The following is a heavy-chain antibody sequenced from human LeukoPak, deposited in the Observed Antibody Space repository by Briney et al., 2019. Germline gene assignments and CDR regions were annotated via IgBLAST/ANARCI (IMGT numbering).Heavy chain of an antibody. CDR3: ARAPHDWLLPSPDFDD. V-gene: IGHV1-69*06. CDR1: GATSSSYA. CDR2: IIPIFGTA. J-gene: IGHJ4*02. Sequence: SMKASCQASGATSSSYAISWVRQPHGQGLEWMGGIIPIFGTANYAQKFQGRGTITADKSTSTAYMELSSPRSEDTAVYYCARAPHDWLLPSPDFDDWGKGTLVTVSS. D-gene: IGHD3-9*01.